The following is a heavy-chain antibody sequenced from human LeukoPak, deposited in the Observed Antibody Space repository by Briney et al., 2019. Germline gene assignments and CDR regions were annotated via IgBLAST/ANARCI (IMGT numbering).Heavy chain of an antibody. D-gene: IGHD3-22*01. CDR3: ARVLSGSWDWFDP. CDR1: GFTFSNYW. J-gene: IGHJ5*02. Sequence: GGSLRLSCAASGFTFSNYWMHWVRQAPGKGLVGVSRINTDGSRITYADSVKGRFTISRDNAMNTVYLQMNSLRAEDTAVYYCARVLSGSWDWFDPWGQGTLVTVSS. V-gene: IGHV3-74*01. CDR2: INTDGSRI.